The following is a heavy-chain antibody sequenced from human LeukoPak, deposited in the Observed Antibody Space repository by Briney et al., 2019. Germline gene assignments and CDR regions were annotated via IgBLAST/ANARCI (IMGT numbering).Heavy chain of an antibody. D-gene: IGHD1-26*01. V-gene: IGHV1-2*02. CDR3: ARDRGSYLRYYYYYMDV. CDR1: GYTFTGYY. J-gene: IGHJ6*03. Sequence: ASVKVSRKASGYTFTGYYMHWVRQAPGQGLEWMGWINPNSGGTNYAQKFQGRVTMTRDTSISTAYMELSRLRSDDTAVYYCARDRGSYLRYYYYYMDVWGKGTTVTVSS. CDR2: INPNSGGT.